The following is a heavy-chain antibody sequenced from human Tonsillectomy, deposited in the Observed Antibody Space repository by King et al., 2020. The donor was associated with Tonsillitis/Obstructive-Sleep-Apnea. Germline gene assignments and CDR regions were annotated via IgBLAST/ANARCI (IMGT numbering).Heavy chain of an antibody. D-gene: IGHD5-12*01. Sequence: VQLVESGGGLVQPGGSLRLSCAASGFTVSNNYMSWVRQAPGKGLEWVSLIYSDGSTFYADSVKRRFTISRDNTKNTIYRQMNSQRAENTAVYYCARDREVQGYATSLYLDYWGQGTLVTVSS. CDR3: ARDREVQGYATSLYLDY. CDR2: IYSDGST. V-gene: IGHV3-66*01. CDR1: GFTVSNNY. J-gene: IGHJ4*02.